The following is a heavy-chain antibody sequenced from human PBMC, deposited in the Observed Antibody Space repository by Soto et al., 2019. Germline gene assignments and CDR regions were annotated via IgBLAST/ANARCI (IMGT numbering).Heavy chain of an antibody. CDR2: ISWSNVSI. J-gene: IGHJ6*02. Sequence: LVESGGGLVQPGRSLRLSCAASGFTFDDYAMHWVRQVPGKGLEWVSGISWSNVSIYYADSVKGRFTNSRDNAKNSQYLQMNSLKTEDTALYYCAKGLYRFGYGLGYYYGMDVWGQGTTVTVSS. D-gene: IGHD5-18*01. CDR3: AKGLYRFGYGLGYYYGMDV. V-gene: IGHV3-9*01. CDR1: GFTFDDYA.